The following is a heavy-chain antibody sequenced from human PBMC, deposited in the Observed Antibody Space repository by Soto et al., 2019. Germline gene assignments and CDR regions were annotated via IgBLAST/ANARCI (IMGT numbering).Heavy chain of an antibody. D-gene: IGHD6-6*01. CDR3: ARDSSYSSSSSFDY. Sequence: GASVKVSCKASGYTFTCYGISWVRQAPGQGLEWMGWISAYNGNTNYAQKLQGRVTMTTDTSTSTAYMELRSLRSDDTAVYYCARDSSYSSSSSFDYWGQGTLVTSPQ. CDR1: GYTFTCYG. J-gene: IGHJ4*02. V-gene: IGHV1-18*04. CDR2: ISAYNGNT.